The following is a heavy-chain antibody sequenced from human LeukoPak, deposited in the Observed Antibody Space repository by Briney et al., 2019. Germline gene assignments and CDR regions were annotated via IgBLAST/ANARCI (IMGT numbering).Heavy chain of an antibody. Sequence: GGSLRLSXAASGFTVSSNYMTWVRQAPGKGLEWVSVIYSDDNTYYADSVKGRFTISRDNSKNTLYLRMNSLRIEDTAVYYCARAPSSPGDWFDPWGQGTLVTVSS. J-gene: IGHJ5*02. CDR3: ARAPSSPGDWFDP. CDR1: GFTVSSNY. V-gene: IGHV3-66*02. CDR2: IYSDDNT. D-gene: IGHD2-2*01.